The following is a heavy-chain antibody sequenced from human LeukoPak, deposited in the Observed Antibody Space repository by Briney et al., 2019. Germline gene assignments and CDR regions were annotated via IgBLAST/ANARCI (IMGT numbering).Heavy chain of an antibody. D-gene: IGHD3-3*01. CDR1: GGSISSGSYY. Sequence: PSLTLSLTCTVSGGSISSGSYYWRWIRQPAGKGLEWIGRIYTSGSTNYNPSLKSRVTISVDTSKNQFSLKLSSVTAADTAVYYCARATPFWSGYYTAFDIWGQGTMVTVSS. CDR3: ARATPFWSGYYTAFDI. CDR2: IYTSGST. V-gene: IGHV4-61*02. J-gene: IGHJ3*02.